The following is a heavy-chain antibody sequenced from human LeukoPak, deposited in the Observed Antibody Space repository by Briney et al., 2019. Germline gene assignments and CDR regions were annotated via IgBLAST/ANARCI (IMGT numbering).Heavy chain of an antibody. D-gene: IGHD2-2*02. J-gene: IGHJ4*02. CDR2: IRSKAYGGTT. Sequence: GGSLRLSCTASGFTFGDYAMSWVRQAPGKGLEWVSFIRSKAYGGTTEYAASVEGRFTISRDDSKSIAYLQMNSLKTEDTAVYYCTSCSSISCYTFDFDYWGQGTLVTVSS. CDR3: TSCSSISCYTFDFDY. CDR1: GFTFGDYA. V-gene: IGHV3-49*04.